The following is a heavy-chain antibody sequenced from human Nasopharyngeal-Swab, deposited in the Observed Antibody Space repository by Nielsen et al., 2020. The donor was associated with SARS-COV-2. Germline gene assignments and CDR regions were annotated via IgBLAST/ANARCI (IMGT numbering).Heavy chain of an antibody. CDR3: ARGSGYYDSSGYSDY. V-gene: IGHV4-59*13. CDR1: GGSISSYY. CDR2: IYYSGST. J-gene: IGHJ4*02. Sequence: ESLKISCTVSGGSISSYYWSWIRQPPGKGLEWIGYIYYSGSTNYNPSLKSRVTISVDTSKNQFSLKLSSVTAADTAVYYCARGSGYYDSSGYSDYWGQGTLVTVSS. D-gene: IGHD3-22*01.